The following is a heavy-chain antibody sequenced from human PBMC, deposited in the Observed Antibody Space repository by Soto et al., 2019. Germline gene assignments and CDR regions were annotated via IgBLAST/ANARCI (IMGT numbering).Heavy chain of an antibody. D-gene: IGHD6-19*01. Sequence: GGSLRLSCAASGFTFSSYAMSWVRQAPGKGLEWVSAISGSGGSTYYADSVKGRFTISRDNSKNTLYLQMNSLRAEDTAVYYCAKDIPHTLYSSGWTGGYYFDYWGQGTLVTVSS. CDR1: GFTFSSYA. CDR2: ISGSGGST. J-gene: IGHJ4*02. V-gene: IGHV3-23*01. CDR3: AKDIPHTLYSSGWTGGYYFDY.